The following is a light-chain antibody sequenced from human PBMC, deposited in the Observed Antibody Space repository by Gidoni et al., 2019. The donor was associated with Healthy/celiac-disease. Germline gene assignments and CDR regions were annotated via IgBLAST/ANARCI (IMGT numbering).Light chain of an antibody. Sequence: DIQMTQSPSSLSASVGDRVTITCRASQSISSYLNWYQQKPGKAPKLLIYAASSLESGVPSRFSGSGSGTDFTFTISSLQPEDFATYYCQQCYSPPWTFGQGTKVEIK. CDR3: QQCYSPPWT. CDR1: QSISSY. J-gene: IGKJ1*01. CDR2: AAS. V-gene: IGKV1-39*01.